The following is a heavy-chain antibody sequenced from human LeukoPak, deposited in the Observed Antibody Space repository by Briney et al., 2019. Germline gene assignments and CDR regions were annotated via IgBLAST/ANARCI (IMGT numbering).Heavy chain of an antibody. CDR3: ARGTGIGGEDY. V-gene: IGHV1-2*04. J-gene: IGHJ4*02. CDR2: INLNSGGT. Sequence: ASVKVSCKASGYTFTGYYMHWVRQAPGQGLEWMGWINLNSGGTNYAQKFQGWVTMTRDTSISTAYMELSRLRSDDTAVYYCARGTGIGGEDYWGQGTLVTVSS. CDR1: GYTFTGYY. D-gene: IGHD2-15*01.